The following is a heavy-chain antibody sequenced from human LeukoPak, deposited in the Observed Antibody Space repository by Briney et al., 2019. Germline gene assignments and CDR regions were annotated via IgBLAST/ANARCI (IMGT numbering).Heavy chain of an antibody. CDR1: GYTFTGYY. D-gene: IGHD3-10*01. CDR2: INPNSGGT. V-gene: IGHV1-2*02. Sequence: ASVKVSCKASGYTFTGYYMHWVRQAPGQGLEWMGWINPNSGGTNYAQKFQGRVTMTRDTSISTAYMELSRLRSDDTAVYYCARDFGYYGSGSYYDYWGQGTLVTVSS. CDR3: ARDFGYYGSGSYYDY. J-gene: IGHJ4*02.